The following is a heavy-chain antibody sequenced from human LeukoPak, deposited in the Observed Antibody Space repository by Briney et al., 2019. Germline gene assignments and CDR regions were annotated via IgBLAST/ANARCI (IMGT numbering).Heavy chain of an antibody. J-gene: IGHJ6*03. CDR2: IIPIFGTA. Sequence: VASVKVSCKASGGTFSSYAISWVRQAPGQGLEWMGGIIPIFGTANYAQKFQGRVTITTDESTSTAYMELSSLRSEDTAVYYYAIEMATNHYYYYYMDVWGKGTTVTVSS. CDR1: GGTFSSYA. V-gene: IGHV1-69*05. D-gene: IGHD5-24*01. CDR3: AIEMATNHYYYYYMDV.